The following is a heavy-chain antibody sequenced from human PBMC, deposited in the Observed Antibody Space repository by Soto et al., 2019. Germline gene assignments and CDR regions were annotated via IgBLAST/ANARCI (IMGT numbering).Heavy chain of an antibody. Sequence: SQTLSLTCAISGDSVSSNSAAWNWIRQSPSRGLEWLGRTYYRSKWYNDYAVSVKSRITINPDTSKNQFSLQLTSVTPEDASVFYCATDPASSNWGWWFDPWGQGTLVTVSS. D-gene: IGHD7-27*01. J-gene: IGHJ5*02. CDR2: TYYRSKWYN. V-gene: IGHV6-1*01. CDR3: ATDPASSNWGWWFDP. CDR1: GDSVSSNSAA.